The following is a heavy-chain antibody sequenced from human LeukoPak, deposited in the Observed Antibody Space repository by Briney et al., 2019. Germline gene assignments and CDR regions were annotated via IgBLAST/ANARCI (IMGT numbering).Heavy chain of an antibody. CDR3: AKDRGMYYDFWSGLNWFDP. J-gene: IGHJ5*02. V-gene: IGHV3-23*01. D-gene: IGHD3-3*01. CDR1: GFTLSSYA. CDR2: ISGSGGST. Sequence: PGGSLRLSCAASGFTLSSYAMSWVRQAPGKGLEWVSAISGSGGSTYYADSVKGRFTISRDNSKNTLYLQMNSLRAEDTAEYYCAKDRGMYYDFWSGLNWFDPWGQGTLVTVSS.